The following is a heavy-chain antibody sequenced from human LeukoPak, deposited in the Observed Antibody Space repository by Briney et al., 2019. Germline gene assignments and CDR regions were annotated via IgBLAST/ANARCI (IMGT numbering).Heavy chain of an antibody. CDR3: ARDIRDSGWYGFGAFDI. D-gene: IGHD6-19*01. V-gene: IGHV4-4*07. CDR2: IYTSGST. Sequence: SETLSPTCTVSGGSISSYYWSWIRQPAGKGLEWIGRIYTSGSTNYNPSLKSRVTMSVDTSKNQFSLKLSSVTAADTAVYYCARDIRDSGWYGFGAFDIWGQGTMVTVSS. J-gene: IGHJ3*02. CDR1: GGSISSYY.